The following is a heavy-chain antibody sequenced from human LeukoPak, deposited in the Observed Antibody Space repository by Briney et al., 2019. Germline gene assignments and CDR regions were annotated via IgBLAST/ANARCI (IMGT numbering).Heavy chain of an antibody. Sequence: GGSLRLSCAASGFTVSSNYMSWVRQAPGKGLEWVSDIYNGGSTYYADSVKGRLTISRDNSKNTLYIQMNSLRAEDTAVYYCAGPYCSSTSCYWGNYGMDVWGQGTTVTVSS. CDR2: IYNGGST. CDR3: AGPYCSSTSCYWGNYGMDV. J-gene: IGHJ6*02. D-gene: IGHD2-2*01. V-gene: IGHV3-66*04. CDR1: GFTVSSNY.